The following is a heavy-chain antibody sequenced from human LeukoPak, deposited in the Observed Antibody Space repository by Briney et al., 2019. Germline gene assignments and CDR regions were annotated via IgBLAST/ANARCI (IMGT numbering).Heavy chain of an antibody. J-gene: IGHJ5*02. CDR2: VNSDGSST. D-gene: IGHD6-6*01. CDR3: ARGMYSSSSFDP. CDR1: GXIFSSYW. Sequence: GGSLRLSCAASGXIFSSYWVHWVRQAPGKGLVWVSRVNSDGSSTSYADSVKGRFTISRDNAKNTLYLQMNSLRAEDTAVYYCARGMYSSSSFDPWGQGTLVTVSS. V-gene: IGHV3-74*01.